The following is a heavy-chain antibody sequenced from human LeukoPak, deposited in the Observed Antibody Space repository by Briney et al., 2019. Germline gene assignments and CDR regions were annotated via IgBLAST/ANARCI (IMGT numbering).Heavy chain of an antibody. CDR1: GFSFSAYG. J-gene: IGHJ6*03. CDR2: IKTKTDGGTT. V-gene: IGHV3-15*01. CDR3: TTDPDCSGGTCYGYYYYIDV. Sequence: PGGSLRLSCATSGFSFSAYGMHWVRQAPGKGLEWVGRIKTKTDGGTTDYAAPVKGRFTISRDDSKNTLYLQMNSLKTEDTAVYYCTTDPDCSGGTCYGYYYYIDVWGKGTTVTVSS. D-gene: IGHD2-15*01.